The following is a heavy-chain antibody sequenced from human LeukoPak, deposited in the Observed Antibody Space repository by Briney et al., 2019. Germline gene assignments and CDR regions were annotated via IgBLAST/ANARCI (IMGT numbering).Heavy chain of an antibody. Sequence: GGSLRLSCAASGFTFCSYAMHWVRQAPGKGLEWVAVISYDGSNKYYADSVKGRFTISRDNSKNTLYLQMNSLRAEDTAVYYCARDLVAGGLDYWGQGTLVTVSS. CDR1: GFTFCSYA. J-gene: IGHJ4*02. CDR2: ISYDGSNK. CDR3: ARDLVAGGLDY. D-gene: IGHD6-19*01. V-gene: IGHV3-30*14.